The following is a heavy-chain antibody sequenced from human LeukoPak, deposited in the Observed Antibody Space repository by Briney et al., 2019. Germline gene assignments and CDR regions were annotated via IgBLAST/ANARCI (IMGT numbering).Heavy chain of an antibody. J-gene: IGHJ5*02. CDR2: IYHSGST. Sequence: SETLSLTCAVSGGSISSSNWWSWVRQPPGKGLEWIGEIYHSGSTNYNPSLKSRVTISVDKSKNQFSLKLSSVTAADTAVYYCARDRAGDPNWFDPWGQGTLVTVSS. CDR3: ARDRAGDPNWFDP. CDR1: GGSISSSNW. D-gene: IGHD3-16*01. V-gene: IGHV4-4*02.